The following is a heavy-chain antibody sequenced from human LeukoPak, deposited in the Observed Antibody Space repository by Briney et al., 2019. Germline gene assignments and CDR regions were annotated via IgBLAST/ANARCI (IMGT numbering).Heavy chain of an antibody. J-gene: IGHJ6*03. Sequence: ASVKVSCTASGYTFTSYDINWVRQAPGQGLEWMGWMNPNSGNTGYAQKFQGRVTMTRNTSISTAYMELSSLRSEDTAVYYCARVGEYSNALYYYYYMDVWGKGTTVTVSS. CDR2: MNPNSGNT. CDR1: GYTFTSYD. D-gene: IGHD6-6*01. V-gene: IGHV1-8*01. CDR3: ARVGEYSNALYYYYYMDV.